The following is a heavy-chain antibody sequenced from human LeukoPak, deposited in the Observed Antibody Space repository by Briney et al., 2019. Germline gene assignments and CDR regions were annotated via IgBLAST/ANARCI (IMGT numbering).Heavy chain of an antibody. CDR1: GYSFTSYW. D-gene: IGHD3-10*01. Sequence: GESLKISCKGSGYSFTSYWIGWVRQMPGKGLEWMGIIYPGDSDTRYSPSFQGQVTISADKSISTAYLQWSSLKASDTAMYYCARQGVAGSRSYYTSDYWGQGTLVTVSS. V-gene: IGHV5-51*01. CDR3: ARQGVAGSRSYYTSDY. J-gene: IGHJ4*02. CDR2: IYPGDSDT.